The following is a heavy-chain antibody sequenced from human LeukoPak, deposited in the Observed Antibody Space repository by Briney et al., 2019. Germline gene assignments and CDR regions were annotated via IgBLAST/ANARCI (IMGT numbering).Heavy chain of an antibody. J-gene: IGHJ4*02. CDR2: IIPIFGTA. D-gene: IGHD2-2*01. CDR3: ASAPYCSSTSCYPFDY. V-gene: IGHV1-69*06. Sequence: SVKVSCKASGGTFSSYAISWVRQAPGQGLEWMGGIIPIFGTANYAQKFQGRVTITADKSTSTAYMELSSLRSEDTAVYYCASAPYCSSTSCYPFDYWGQGTLVTVSS. CDR1: GGTFSSYA.